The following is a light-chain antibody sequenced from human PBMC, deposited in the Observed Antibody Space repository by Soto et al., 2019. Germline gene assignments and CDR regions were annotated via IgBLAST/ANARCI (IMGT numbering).Light chain of an antibody. CDR2: RTS. CDR3: QQYDSSPRT. V-gene: IGKV3-20*01. J-gene: IGKJ1*01. CDR1: QSVSSSY. Sequence: EIVLTQSPATLSLSPGERATLSCRASQSVSSSYLAWYQQKPGQAPRLLIYRTSNRATGIPDRFSGSGSGTDFTLTISRLEPEDFAVYWCQQYDSSPRTFGQRTKVDI.